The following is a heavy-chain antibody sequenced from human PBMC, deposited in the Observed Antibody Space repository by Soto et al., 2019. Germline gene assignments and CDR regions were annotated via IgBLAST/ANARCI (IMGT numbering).Heavy chain of an antibody. J-gene: IGHJ4*02. V-gene: IGHV3-7*01. CDR3: ARDLDIAVAGNDYFDY. Sequence: GGSLRLSCAASGFTFSSYWMSWVRQAPGKGLEWVASIKQDGSEKYYVDSVKGRFTISRENAKNSLYLQMNSLRAEDTAVYYCARDLDIAVAGNDYFDYWGQGTLVTVSS. CDR2: IKQDGSEK. CDR1: GFTFSSYW. D-gene: IGHD6-19*01.